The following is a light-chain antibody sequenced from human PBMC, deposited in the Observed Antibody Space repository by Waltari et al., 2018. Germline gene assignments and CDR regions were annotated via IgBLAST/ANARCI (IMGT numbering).Light chain of an antibody. Sequence: QSVLTPPPSTSGTTGQRVTISCSGSSSNLGSNFVYGYQHLPGTAPKLLIYRNNQRPSGVPDLFSGSKSGTSASLAISGLRSEDEADYYCAAWDDSLSGPVFGGGTKLTVL. V-gene: IGLV1-47*01. CDR1: SSNLGSNF. J-gene: IGLJ2*01. CDR2: RNN. CDR3: AAWDDSLSGPV.